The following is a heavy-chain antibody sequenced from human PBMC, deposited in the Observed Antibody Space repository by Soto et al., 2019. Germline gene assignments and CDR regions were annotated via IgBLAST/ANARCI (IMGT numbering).Heavy chain of an antibody. J-gene: IGHJ1*01. CDR2: IYYSGST. Sequence: LSLTCTVSGGSISSSSYYWGWIRQPPGKGLEWIGSIYYSGSTYYNPSLKSRVTISVDTSKNQFSLKLSSVTAADTAVYYCASRGGFVVVPVAINYGDWDENDFYSRAQRTSVTVSS. V-gene: IGHV4-39*01. CDR3: ASRGGFVVVPVAINYGDWDENDFYS. CDR1: GGSISSSSYY. D-gene: IGHD2-2*01.